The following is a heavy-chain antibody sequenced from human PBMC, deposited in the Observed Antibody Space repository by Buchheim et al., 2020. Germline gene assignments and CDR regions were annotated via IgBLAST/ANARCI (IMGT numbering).Heavy chain of an antibody. CDR1: GFTFSSYA. D-gene: IGHD3-22*01. V-gene: IGHV3-23*01. CDR2: ISGSGGST. Sequence: EVQLLESGGGLVQPGGSLRLSCAASGFTFSSYAMSWVRQAPGKGLEWVSAISGSGGSTYYADSVKGRFTISRDNAKNTLYVQMNSLRAEDTAIYYCAKEGDYYRPYSRGHFDYWGQGTL. J-gene: IGHJ4*02. CDR3: AKEGDYYRPYSRGHFDY.